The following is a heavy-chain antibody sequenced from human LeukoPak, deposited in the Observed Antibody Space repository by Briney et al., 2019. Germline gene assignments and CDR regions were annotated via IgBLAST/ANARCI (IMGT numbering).Heavy chain of an antibody. J-gene: IGHJ4*02. V-gene: IGHV3-7*01. CDR3: ARQRYSDY. D-gene: IGHD1-26*01. CDR2: IKQDGSEK. CDR1: GFSFSSYW. Sequence: GGSLRLSCEGSGFSFSSYWMTWVRQAPGKGLEWVANIKQDGSEKYYVDSVRGRFTISRDNTKNSLYLQMNSLRAEDTAMYYCARQRYSDYWGQGTLVTVSS.